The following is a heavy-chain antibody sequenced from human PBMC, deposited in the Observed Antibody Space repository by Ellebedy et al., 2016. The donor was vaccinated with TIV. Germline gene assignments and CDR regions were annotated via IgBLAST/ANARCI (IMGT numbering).Heavy chain of an antibody. CDR3: ARHQYSSGWFRYYFDY. CDR1: GGSISSSSYY. J-gene: IGHJ4*02. D-gene: IGHD6-19*01. CDR2: IYYSGST. Sequence: MPSETLSLTCTVSGGSISSSSYYWGWIRQPPGKGLEWIGSIYYSGSTYYNPSLKSRVTISVDTSKNQFSLKLSSVTAADTAVYYCARHQYSSGWFRYYFDYWGQGTLVTVSS. V-gene: IGHV4-39*01.